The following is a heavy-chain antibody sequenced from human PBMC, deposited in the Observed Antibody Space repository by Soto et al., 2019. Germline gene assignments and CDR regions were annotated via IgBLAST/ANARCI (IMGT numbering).Heavy chain of an antibody. Sequence: ASETLSLPCTVFGGSISRGGWYRNWIRQHPGKALEWIGYISYRGSTYYNPSLKSRITISVDTSKNQFSLKLSSVTAADTAVYYCARAKITPGYYYSGMDVWGQGTTVPVS. V-gene: IGHV4-31*03. J-gene: IGHJ6*02. CDR2: ISYRGST. CDR3: ARAKITPGYYYSGMDV. D-gene: IGHD1-20*01. CDR1: GGSISRGGWY.